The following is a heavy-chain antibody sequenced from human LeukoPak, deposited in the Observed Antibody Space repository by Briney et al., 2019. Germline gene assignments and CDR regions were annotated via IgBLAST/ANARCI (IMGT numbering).Heavy chain of an antibody. D-gene: IGHD6-13*01. CDR2: INPNSGGT. J-gene: IGHJ4*02. CDR1: GYTFIGYY. CDR3: ARDRGPPNIAAAPFGY. Sequence: ASVKVSCKASGYTFIGYYMHWVRQAPGQGLDWMGWINPNSGGTNYAQKFQGRVTMTRDTSISTAYMELSRLRSDDTAVYYCARDRGPPNIAAAPFGYWGQGTLVTVSS. V-gene: IGHV1-2*02.